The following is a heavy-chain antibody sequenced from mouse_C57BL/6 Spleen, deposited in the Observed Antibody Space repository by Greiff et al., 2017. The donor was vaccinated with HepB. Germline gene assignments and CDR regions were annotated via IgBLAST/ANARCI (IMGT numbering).Heavy chain of an antibody. CDR3: TRDGNYLHYFDY. CDR2: IDPETGGT. CDR1: GYTFTDYE. Sequence: VQLQQSGAELVRPGASVTLSCKASGYTFTDYEMHWVKQTPVHGLEWIGAIDPETGGTAYNQKFKGKAILTADKSSSTAYMELRSLTSEDSAVYYCTRDGNYLHYFDYWGQGTTLTVSS. D-gene: IGHD2-1*01. V-gene: IGHV1-15*01. J-gene: IGHJ2*01.